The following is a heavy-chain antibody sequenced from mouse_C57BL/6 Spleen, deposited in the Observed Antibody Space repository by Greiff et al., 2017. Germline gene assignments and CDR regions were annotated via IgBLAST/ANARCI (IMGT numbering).Heavy chain of an antibody. CDR1: GYTFTSYW. V-gene: IGHV1-69*01. D-gene: IGHD2-5*01. J-gene: IGHJ1*03. Sequence: QVQLQQPGAELVMPGASVKLSCKASGYTFTSYWMHWVKQRPGQGLEWIGEIDTSDSYTNYNQKFKGKSTLTVDKSSSTAYMQLSSLTSEDSAVYYCARPLYYSNYERWYFDVWGTGTTVTVSS. CDR2: IDTSDSYT. CDR3: ARPLYYSNYERWYFDV.